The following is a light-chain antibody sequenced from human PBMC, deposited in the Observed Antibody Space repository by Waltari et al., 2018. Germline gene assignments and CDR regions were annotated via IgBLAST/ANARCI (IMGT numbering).Light chain of an antibody. J-gene: IGLJ2*01. CDR3: SSYISSDTLEL. CDR2: DVI. Sequence: QSALTQPASVSGSPGQSITISCTGTSSDVGGYNYVSWYQQHPGKAPKLIIFDVINRPSGGSSSFSGANSGNKASMTISGLQAEDEDDYYCSSYISSDTLELFGGGTSLTVL. CDR1: SSDVGGYNY. V-gene: IGLV2-14*03.